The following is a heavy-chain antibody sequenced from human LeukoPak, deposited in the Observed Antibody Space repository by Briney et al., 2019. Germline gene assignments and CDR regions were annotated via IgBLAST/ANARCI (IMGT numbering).Heavy chain of an antibody. CDR1: GDSVSNNNGA. J-gene: IGHJ4*02. V-gene: IGHV6-1*01. Sequence: SQTLSLTCAISGDSVSNNNGAYNWIRYSPSRGLEWLGRTYYRSKWYNDYAVSVKSRITINPDTSKNQFSLQLNSVTPEDTAVYYCARDRWSYYFDYWGQGTLVTVSS. D-gene: IGHD6-13*01. CDR3: ARDRWSYYFDY. CDR2: TYYRSKWYN.